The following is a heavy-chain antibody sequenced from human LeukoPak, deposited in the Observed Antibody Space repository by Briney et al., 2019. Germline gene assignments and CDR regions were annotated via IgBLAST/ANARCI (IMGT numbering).Heavy chain of an antibody. V-gene: IGHV4-59*08. CDR3: ARRSSYCTIDY. J-gene: IGHJ4*02. CDR2: IYYSGST. D-gene: IGHD2-8*02. Sequence: SETLSLTCTVSGGSISSYYWSWIRQPPGKGLEWIGYIYYSGSTNYNPSPKSRVTISVDTSKNQFSLKLNSVTAADTAVYYCARRSSYCTIDYWGQGTLVTVSS. CDR1: GGSISSYY.